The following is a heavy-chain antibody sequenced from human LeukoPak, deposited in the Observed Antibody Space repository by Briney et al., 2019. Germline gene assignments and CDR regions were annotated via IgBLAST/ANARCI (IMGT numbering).Heavy chain of an antibody. V-gene: IGHV1-2*02. J-gene: IGHJ4*02. CDR2: INPNSGGT. D-gene: IGHD4-17*01. CDR3: ARGPPTVTTPGSYFDY. Sequence: GASVKVSCKASGYTFTGYYMHWVRQAPGQGLEWMGWINPNSGGTNYAQKFQGRVTMTRDTSISTAYMELSRLRSDDTAVYYCARGPPTVTTPGSYFDYWGQGTLVTVSS. CDR1: GYTFTGYY.